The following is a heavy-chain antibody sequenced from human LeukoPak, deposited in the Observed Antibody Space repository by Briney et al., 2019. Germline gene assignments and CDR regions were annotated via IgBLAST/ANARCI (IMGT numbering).Heavy chain of an antibody. V-gene: IGHV3-23*01. CDR3: ARDPYSGNYGNYYYYYMDV. Sequence: PGGSLRLSCAASEFTFNTYGMSWVRQAAGKGLEWVAGTSGSGGATYYADSVKGRFTISRDDPHNTLYLQMNSLRAEDTALYFCARDPYSGNYGNYYYYYMDVWGKGTTVTISS. CDR2: TSGSGGAT. J-gene: IGHJ6*03. D-gene: IGHD1-26*01. CDR1: EFTFNTYG.